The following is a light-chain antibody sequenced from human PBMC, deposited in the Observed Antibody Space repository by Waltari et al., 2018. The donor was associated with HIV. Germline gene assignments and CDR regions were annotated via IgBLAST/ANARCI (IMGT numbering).Light chain of an antibody. V-gene: IGKV2-30*01. Sequence: DVVMTQSPLSLSVTLGQTASISCRASQSLVLSEGNTYLNWFQQRAGQSPRRLINEVSDRDSGVPDRFSGSVSGTDVTLQISRVEAEDVGVYYCMQGTYWPFTVGPGTKVDIK. J-gene: IGKJ3*01. CDR1: QSLVLSEGNTY. CDR2: EVS. CDR3: MQGTYWPFT.